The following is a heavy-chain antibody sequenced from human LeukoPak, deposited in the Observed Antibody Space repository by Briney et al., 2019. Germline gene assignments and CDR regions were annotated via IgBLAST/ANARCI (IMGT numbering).Heavy chain of an antibody. CDR1: GFTFDDYA. CDR2: ISWNSGSV. V-gene: IGHV3-9*01. J-gene: IGHJ4*02. D-gene: IGHD6-6*01. Sequence: GRSLRLSCAASGFTFDDYAMHWVRQAPGKDLEWVSGISWNSGSVGYADSVKGRFTISRDNAKNSLYLQMNSLRAEDTALYFCTKDMGGEVSSSDYWGQGTLVTVSS. CDR3: TKDMGGEVSSSDY.